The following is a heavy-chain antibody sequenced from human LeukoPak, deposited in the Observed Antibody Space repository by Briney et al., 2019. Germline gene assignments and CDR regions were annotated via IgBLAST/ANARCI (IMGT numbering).Heavy chain of an antibody. V-gene: IGHV3-48*01. CDR3: ARDWGERRGMVRGVIYFDY. J-gene: IGHJ4*02. CDR2: ISSSSSTI. D-gene: IGHD3-10*01. CDR1: GFTFSSYS. Sequence: GGSLRLSCAASGFTFSSYSMNWVRQAPGKGLEWVSYISSSSSTIYYADSVKGRFTISRDNAKNSLYLQMNSLRAEDTAVYYCARDWGERRGMVRGVIYFDYWGQGTLVTVSS.